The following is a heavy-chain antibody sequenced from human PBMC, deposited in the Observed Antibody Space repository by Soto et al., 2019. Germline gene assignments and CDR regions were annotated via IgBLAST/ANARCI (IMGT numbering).Heavy chain of an antibody. Sequence: QVQLVQSETEMRKPGSSVKVSCRASGGTFGSNAISWVRQAPGQGLEWMGNIIPIFGTTKSSQNFQGRVTITADESTNTAYMELSSLTSEDTAIYFWAREGFTFGPGAVSGAFDIWGQGTMVTVSS. J-gene: IGHJ3*02. CDR2: IIPIFGTT. D-gene: IGHD4-4*01. V-gene: IGHV1-69*15. CDR3: AREGFTFGPGAVSGAFDI. CDR1: GGTFGSNA.